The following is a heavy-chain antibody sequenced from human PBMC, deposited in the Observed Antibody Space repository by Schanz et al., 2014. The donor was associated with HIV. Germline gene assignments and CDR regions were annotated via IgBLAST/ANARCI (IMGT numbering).Heavy chain of an antibody. Sequence: EVRLVESGGGLVQSGGSLRLSCAASGFSFRKFWVTWVRQAPGKRLEWEPNIKQDESEKYYADSVKGRFTISRDNAKNSLYLQMNSLRAEDTAVYYCARDLHDYGDARPDYWGQGALVTVSS. D-gene: IGHD4-17*01. V-gene: IGHV3-7*01. CDR2: IKQDESEK. J-gene: IGHJ4*02. CDR1: GFSFRKFW. CDR3: ARDLHDYGDARPDY.